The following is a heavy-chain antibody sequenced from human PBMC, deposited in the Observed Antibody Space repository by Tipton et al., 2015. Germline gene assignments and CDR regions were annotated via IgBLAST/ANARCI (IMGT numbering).Heavy chain of an antibody. V-gene: IGHV4-38-2*02. Sequence: GLVKPSETLSLTCGVSGYFISSGHFWGWVRQTPGKGLEWIASMHENGDAYYNPLWSGRVTISIDTPNNEFSLKLSSVTAADTAVYYCARDFTPYDYYALDVWGQGTTVTVSS. J-gene: IGHJ6*02. CDR1: GYFISSGHF. CDR2: MHENGDA. CDR3: ARDFTPYDYYALDV.